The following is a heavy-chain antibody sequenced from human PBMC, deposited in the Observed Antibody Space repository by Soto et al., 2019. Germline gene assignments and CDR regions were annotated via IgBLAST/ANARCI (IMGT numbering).Heavy chain of an antibody. CDR2: INPNSGGT. J-gene: IGHJ3*02. CDR1: GYTFTGYY. V-gene: IGHV1-2*04. CDR3: ASGYYDSSGYDDAFAI. Sequence: ASVKVSCKASGYTFTGYYMHWVRQAPGQGLEWMGWINPNSGGTNYAQKFQGWVTMTRDTSISTAYMELSRLRSDDTAVYYCASGYYDSSGYDDAFAIWGQGTMVTVSS. D-gene: IGHD3-22*01.